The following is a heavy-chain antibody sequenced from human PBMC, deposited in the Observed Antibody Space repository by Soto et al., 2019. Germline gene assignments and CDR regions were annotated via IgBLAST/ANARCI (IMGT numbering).Heavy chain of an antibody. CDR2: ISGSVGST. CDR1: GFSFSSYA. V-gene: IGHV3-23*01. CDR3: PHSSKFTATYYDFCSGLGGWLHP. Sequence: LRLSWAAAGFSFSSYAMSWVRQAPGKGLEWVSTISGSVGSTYYADSVKGRFTISRDNSKNTLDVQMNSLRDGDTAVYDCPHSSKFTATYYDFCSGLGGWLHPWGPGALVTASS. D-gene: IGHD3-3*01. J-gene: IGHJ5*02.